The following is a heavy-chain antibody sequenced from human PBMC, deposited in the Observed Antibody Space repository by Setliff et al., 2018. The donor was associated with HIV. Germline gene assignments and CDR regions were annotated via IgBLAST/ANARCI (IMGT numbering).Heavy chain of an antibody. J-gene: IGHJ4*02. Sequence: SETLSLTCAVSGDSISSSNCWSWVRQHPGKGLEWIGEIYHSGSTSYNPSLKSRVTISVDKSKNQLSVRLRPVTAADTAVYYCARGTSMCRGVINPPLLTDWGQGAQVTVSS. CDR1: GDSISSSNC. D-gene: IGHD3-10*01. CDR3: ARGTSMCRGVINPPLLTD. CDR2: IYHSGST. V-gene: IGHV4-4*02.